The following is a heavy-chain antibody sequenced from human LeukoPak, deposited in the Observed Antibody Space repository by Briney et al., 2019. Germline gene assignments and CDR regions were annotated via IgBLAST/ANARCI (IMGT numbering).Heavy chain of an antibody. Sequence: GGSLGLSCAASGFTFSDYPMNWVGQAPGKRLEWVSYISGSSTIYADSVKGRFTISRDNAKNSLFLQMNSLRVEDTAVYYCARAENTVVNFDYLGQGTLVTVPS. V-gene: IGHV3-69-1*01. CDR1: GFTFSDYP. CDR3: ARAENTVVNFDY. J-gene: IGHJ4*02. CDR2: ISGSSTI. D-gene: IGHD4-23*01.